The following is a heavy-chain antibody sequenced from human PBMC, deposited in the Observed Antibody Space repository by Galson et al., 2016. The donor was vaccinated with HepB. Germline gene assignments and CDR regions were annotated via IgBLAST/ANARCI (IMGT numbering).Heavy chain of an antibody. J-gene: IGHJ4*02. CDR2: IYYTGST. V-gene: IGHV4-39*07. Sequence: ETLSLTCTVSGDSISSSSYYWGWIRQPPGKGLEWIGTIYYTGSTYYNPSLKSRLTISLDTPKNQFSLNLSSVTAADTAVHYCARVRRVYYDSSGYHAWGQGTLVTVSS. CDR1: GDSISSSSYY. CDR3: ARVRRVYYDSSGYHA. D-gene: IGHD3-22*01.